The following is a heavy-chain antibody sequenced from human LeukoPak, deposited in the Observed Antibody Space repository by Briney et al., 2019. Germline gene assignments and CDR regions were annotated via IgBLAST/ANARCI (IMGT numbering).Heavy chain of an antibody. Sequence: GGSLRLSCAASGFTFSSYAMSWVRQAPGKRLEWVSAISGSGGSTYYADSVKGRFTISRDNPKNTLYLQMNSLRAEDTAVYYCAKGLSFDWLFIDYFDYWGQGTLVTVSS. CDR2: ISGSGGST. V-gene: IGHV3-23*01. CDR3: AKGLSFDWLFIDYFDY. CDR1: GFTFSSYA. D-gene: IGHD3-9*01. J-gene: IGHJ4*02.